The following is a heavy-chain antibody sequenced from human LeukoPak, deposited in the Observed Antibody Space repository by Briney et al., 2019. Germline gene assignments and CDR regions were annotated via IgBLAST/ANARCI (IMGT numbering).Heavy chain of an antibody. V-gene: IGHV4-39*01. J-gene: IGHJ4*02. D-gene: IGHD2-2*01. CDR2: IYYSGST. CDR1: GGSISSSSYY. CDR3: ASPGGYCSSTSCQKYYFDY. Sequence: PSETLSLTCTVSGGSISSSSYYWGWIRQPPGKGLEWIGSIYYSGSTYYNPSLKSRVTISVDTSKNQFSLKLSSVTAADTAVHYCASPGGYCSSTSCQKYYFDYWGQGTLVTVSS.